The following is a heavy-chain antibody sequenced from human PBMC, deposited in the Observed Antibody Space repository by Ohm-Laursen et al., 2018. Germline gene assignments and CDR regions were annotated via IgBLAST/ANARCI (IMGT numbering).Heavy chain of an antibody. J-gene: IGHJ3*02. CDR2: ISYTGST. V-gene: IGHV4-39*01. CDR3: ARVKQWLIYAFDI. Sequence: SETLSLTCIVSGSFISSSSYFWGWIRQPPGKGLEWIGSISYTGSTYDNPSLKSRVTLSVDTSKNQFSLKLYSVTAADTAVYYCARVKQWLIYAFDIWGQGTMVTVSS. D-gene: IGHD6-19*01. CDR1: GSFISSSSYF.